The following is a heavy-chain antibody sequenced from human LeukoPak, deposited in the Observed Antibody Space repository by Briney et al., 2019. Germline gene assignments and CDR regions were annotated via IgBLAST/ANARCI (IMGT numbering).Heavy chain of an antibody. Sequence: SETLSLTCTVSGGSISSYYWSWIRQPPGKGLEWIAYIYYSGSTNCNPSLKSRVTISVDTSKNQFSLKLGSVTAADTAVYYCARRVGDKDYFDYWGQGTLVTVSS. CDR1: GGSISSYY. V-gene: IGHV4-59*01. D-gene: IGHD1-26*01. CDR2: IYYSGST. J-gene: IGHJ4*02. CDR3: ARRVGDKDYFDY.